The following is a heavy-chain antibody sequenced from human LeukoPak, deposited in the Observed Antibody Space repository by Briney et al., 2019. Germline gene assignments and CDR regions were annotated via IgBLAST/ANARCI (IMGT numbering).Heavy chain of an antibody. V-gene: IGHV1-46*01. D-gene: IGHD3-3*01. J-gene: IGHJ4*02. Sequence: ASVKVSCKASGHTFSIYNMHWVRQAPGQGLEWMGIINPSGGTSYAQKIQGRVTMTRDTSTTTVYMELSSLRSEDTAVYYCARGDSEWLLSYYFDYWGQGTLVTVSS. CDR2: INPSGGT. CDR1: GHTFSIYN. CDR3: ARGDSEWLLSYYFDY.